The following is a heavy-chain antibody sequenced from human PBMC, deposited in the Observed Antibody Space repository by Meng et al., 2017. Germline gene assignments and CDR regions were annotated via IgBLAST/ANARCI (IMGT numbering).Heavy chain of an antibody. CDR3: ARDLSLRIAVAGRKSYYYYYGMDV. CDR2: ISSSSYI. V-gene: IGHV3-21*01. D-gene: IGHD6-19*01. J-gene: IGHJ6*02. Sequence: GESLKISCAASGFTFSSYSMNWVRQAPGKGLEWVSSISSSSYIYYADSVKGRFTISRDNAKNSLYLQMNSLRAEDTAVYYCARDLSLRIAVAGRKSYYYYYGMDVWGQGTTVTVSS. CDR1: GFTFSSYS.